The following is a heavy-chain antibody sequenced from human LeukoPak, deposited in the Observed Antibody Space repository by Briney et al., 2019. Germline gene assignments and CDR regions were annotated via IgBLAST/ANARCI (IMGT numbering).Heavy chain of an antibody. D-gene: IGHD5/OR15-5a*01. J-gene: IGHJ6*02. CDR3: ARNLGRFGSVFYHYGMDV. V-gene: IGHV3-15*07. Sequence: GGSLRLSCAASGFTFSNVWMNWVRQAPGKGLEWVGRIRSKTHGEAIDYAAPVRGRFTISRDISKNTVYLQMNSLRAEDTAVYYCARNLGRFGSVFYHYGMDVWGQGTTATVSS. CDR2: IRSKTHGEAI. CDR1: GFTFSNVW.